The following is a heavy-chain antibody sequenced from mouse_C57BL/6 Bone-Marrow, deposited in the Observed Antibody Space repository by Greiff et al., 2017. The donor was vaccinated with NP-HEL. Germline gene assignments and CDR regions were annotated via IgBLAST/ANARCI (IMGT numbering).Heavy chain of an antibody. J-gene: IGHJ4*01. CDR3: ARHRIYYGNCMDY. Sequence: EVQLVESGGDLVKPGGSLKLSCAASGFTFSSYGMSWVRQTPDKRLEWVATISSGGSYTYYPDSVKGRFTISRDNAKNTLYLQMSSLKSEDTAMYYCARHRIYYGNCMDYWGQGTSVTVSS. D-gene: IGHD2-1*01. CDR2: ISSGGSYT. CDR1: GFTFSSYG. V-gene: IGHV5-6*01.